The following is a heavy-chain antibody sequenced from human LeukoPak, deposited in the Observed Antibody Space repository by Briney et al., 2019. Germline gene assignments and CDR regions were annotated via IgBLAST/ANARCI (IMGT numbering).Heavy chain of an antibody. CDR2: IWYDGSNK. J-gene: IGHJ6*02. CDR1: GFTFSSYG. CDR3: AREARLANYCYDSSGSYGMDV. Sequence: GGSLRLSCAASGFTFSSYGMHWVRQAPGKGLEWVAVIWYDGSNKYYADSVKGRFTISRDNSKNTLYLQMNSLRAEDTAVYYCAREARLANYCYDSSGSYGMDVWGQGTTVTVSS. D-gene: IGHD3-22*01. V-gene: IGHV3-33*01.